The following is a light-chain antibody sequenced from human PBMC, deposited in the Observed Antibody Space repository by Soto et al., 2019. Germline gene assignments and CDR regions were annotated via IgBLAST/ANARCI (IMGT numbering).Light chain of an antibody. CDR3: AAWDDSLNAL. CDR2: NVN. Sequence: QSALIQPPSVSGSPGQSVTISCTGTSSDVGSYDYVSWYQQHPGTVPKPMIYNVNTRPSGVPDRFSGSKSGNTASMTISGLQAEDEADYYCAAWDDSLNALFGTGTKLTVL. J-gene: IGLJ1*01. CDR1: SSDVGSYDY. V-gene: IGLV2-11*01.